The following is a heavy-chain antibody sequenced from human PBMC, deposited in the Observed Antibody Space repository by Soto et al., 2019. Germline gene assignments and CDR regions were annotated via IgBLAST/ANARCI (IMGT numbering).Heavy chain of an antibody. J-gene: IGHJ4*02. CDR2: ISFDGRNK. V-gene: IGHV3-30*18. D-gene: IGHD6-19*01. Sequence: GGSLRLSCAASGFTFSSFVMHWVRQSPGKGLEWVAVISFDGRNKYYADSVKGRFTVSRDNSKNTLFLQMNSLRADDTAIYYCAKHSGSAWYPYYFDFWGQGTLVTVSS. CDR1: GFTFSSFV. CDR3: AKHSGSAWYPYYFDF.